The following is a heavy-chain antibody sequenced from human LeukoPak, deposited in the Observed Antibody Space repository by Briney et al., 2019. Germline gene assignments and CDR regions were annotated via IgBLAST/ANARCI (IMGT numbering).Heavy chain of an antibody. D-gene: IGHD1-26*01. CDR1: GFTFSSYS. CDR3: ARYRFVVGATDSFDI. Sequence: GGSLRLSCAASGFTFSSYSMSWVRQAPGKGLEWVSSITSSSSYIYYADSVKGRFTISRDNAKNSLYLQMNSLRAEGTALYYCARYRFVVGATDSFDIWGQGTMVTVSS. V-gene: IGHV3-21*01. CDR2: ITSSSSYI. J-gene: IGHJ3*02.